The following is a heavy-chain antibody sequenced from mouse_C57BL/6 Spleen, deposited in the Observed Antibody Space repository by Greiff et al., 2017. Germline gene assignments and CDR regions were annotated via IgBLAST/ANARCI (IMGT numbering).Heavy chain of an antibody. CDR1: GYTFTDYN. CDR3: ARSGLLLYAMDY. V-gene: IGHV1-22*01. Sequence: EVKLQESGPELVKPGASVKMSCKASGYTFTDYNMHWVKQSHGKSLEWIGYINPNNGGTSYNQKFKGKATLTVNKSSSTAYMELRSLTSEDSAVYCCARSGLLLYAMDYWGQGTSVTVSS. J-gene: IGHJ4*01. CDR2: INPNNGGT. D-gene: IGHD2-10*01.